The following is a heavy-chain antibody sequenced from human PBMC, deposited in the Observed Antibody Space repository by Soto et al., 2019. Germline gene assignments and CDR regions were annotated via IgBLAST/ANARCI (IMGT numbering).Heavy chain of an antibody. CDR3: TTLSILTGYYFDY. D-gene: IGHD3-9*01. CDR1: GFTFSNAW. Sequence: GGSLRLSCAASGFTFSNAWMSWVRQAPGKGLEWVGRIKSKTDGGTTDYAAPVKGRFTISRDDSKNTLYLQMNSLKTEDTAVYYCTTLSILTGYYFDYWGQGTLVTVSS. CDR2: IKSKTDGGTT. J-gene: IGHJ4*02. V-gene: IGHV3-15*01.